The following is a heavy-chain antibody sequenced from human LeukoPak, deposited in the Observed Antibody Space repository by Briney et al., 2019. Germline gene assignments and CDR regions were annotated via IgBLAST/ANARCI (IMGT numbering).Heavy chain of an antibody. Sequence: GGPLRLSCAASGFTVSSNYMSWVRQAPGKGLEWVSVIYSGGSTYYADSVKGRFTISRDDSKNTLYLHMTSLRAEDTAVYYCTNSDDYGDYWGQGTLVTVSS. CDR2: IYSGGST. CDR1: GFTVSSNY. V-gene: IGHV3-66*01. J-gene: IGHJ4*02. CDR3: TNSDDYGDY.